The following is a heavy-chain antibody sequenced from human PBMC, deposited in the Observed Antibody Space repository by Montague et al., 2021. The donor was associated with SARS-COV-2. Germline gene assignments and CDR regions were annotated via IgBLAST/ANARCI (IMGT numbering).Heavy chain of an antibody. V-gene: IGHV4-59*13. J-gene: IGHJ4*02. CDR1: GGSTSNYY. D-gene: IGHD2-15*01. Sequence: SETLSLTCSVSGGSTSNYYYNWIRQSPGPGLQWVGFIFYTGSTKFNPSLTRRISMSLDTSKNHFSLRLSAVTAADTARYYYSSAQNLCCIANCVNYFDRWGLGALVTVSS. CDR2: IFYTGST. CDR3: SSAQNLCCIANCVNYFDR.